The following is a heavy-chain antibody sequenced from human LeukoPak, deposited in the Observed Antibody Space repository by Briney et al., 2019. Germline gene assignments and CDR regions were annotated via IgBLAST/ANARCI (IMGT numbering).Heavy chain of an antibody. D-gene: IGHD6-6*01. J-gene: IGHJ4*02. CDR2: ISYSGST. V-gene: IGHV4-59*01. CDR1: GGSISDSY. Sequence: SETLSLTCTVSGGSISDSYWTWIRQPPGTGLEWIGYISYSGSTNYNPSLKSRVTISVDASKNQFSLKLSSVTAADTAVYYCASPRVALARAPFDYWGQGTLVTVSS. CDR3: ASPRVALARAPFDY.